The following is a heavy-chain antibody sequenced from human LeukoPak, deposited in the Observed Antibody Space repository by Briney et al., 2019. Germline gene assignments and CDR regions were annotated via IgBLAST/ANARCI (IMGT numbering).Heavy chain of an antibody. D-gene: IGHD2-21*02. CDR1: GGSISSGSYY. V-gene: IGHV4-61*02. J-gene: IGHJ5*02. CDR2: IYTSGST. CDR3: AREVEVVTAIHWFDP. Sequence: PSQTLSLTCTVSGGSISSGSYYWSWIWQPAGKGLEWIGRIYTSGSTNYNPSLKSRVTISVDTSKNQFSLKLSSVTAADTAVYYCAREVEVVTAIHWFDPWGQGTLVTVSS.